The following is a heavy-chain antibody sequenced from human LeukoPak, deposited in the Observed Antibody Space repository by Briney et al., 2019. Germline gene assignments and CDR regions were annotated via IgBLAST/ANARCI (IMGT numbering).Heavy chain of an antibody. Sequence: PSETLSLTCTVSGYSISSGYYWGWIRQPPGKGLEWTGSIDHSGSTYYNPSLKSRITISVDTSKNQFSLKLSSVTAADTAVYYCARVYGELFDYWGQGTLVAVSS. CDR2: IDHSGST. CDR1: GYSISSGYY. D-gene: IGHD4-17*01. J-gene: IGHJ4*02. V-gene: IGHV4-38-2*02. CDR3: ARVYGELFDY.